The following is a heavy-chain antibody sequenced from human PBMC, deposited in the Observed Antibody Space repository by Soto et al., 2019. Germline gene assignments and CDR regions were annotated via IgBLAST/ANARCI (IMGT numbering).Heavy chain of an antibody. Sequence: GASVKVSCKASGYTFTSYDINWVRQATGQGLEWMGWMNPNSGNTGYAQKFQGRVTMTRNTSISTAYMELSSLRSEDTAVYYCARDSDMITFGGVLNDAFDIWGQGTMVT. CDR1: GYTFTSYD. J-gene: IGHJ3*02. V-gene: IGHV1-8*01. CDR2: MNPNSGNT. CDR3: ARDSDMITFGGVLNDAFDI. D-gene: IGHD3-16*01.